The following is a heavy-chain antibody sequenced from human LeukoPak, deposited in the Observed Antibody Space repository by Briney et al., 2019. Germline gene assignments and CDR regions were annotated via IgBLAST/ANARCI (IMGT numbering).Heavy chain of an antibody. D-gene: IGHD1-14*01. CDR3: ARGRSSYFDY. V-gene: IGHV4-34*01. CDR2: INHSGST. Sequence: SETLSLTCAVYGGSFSGYYWSWIRQPPGKGLEWIGEINHSGSTNYNPSLKSRVTISVDTSKNQFSLKPSSVTAADTAVYYCARGRSSYFDYWGQGTLVTVSS. J-gene: IGHJ4*02. CDR1: GGSFSGYY.